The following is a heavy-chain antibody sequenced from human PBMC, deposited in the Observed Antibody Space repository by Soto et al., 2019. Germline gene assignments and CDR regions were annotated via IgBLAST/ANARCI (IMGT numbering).Heavy chain of an antibody. CDR1: GFSFSDYT. Sequence: QVQLVESGGGVVQPGMSLRLSCAASGFSFSDYTMHWVRQVPGKALEWVSVNSFGGNSKYYADSVKGRFTISRANSDHTLYLQDNHLREDDTALYYCARAGYSSSQGDYFYGMDVWGQGITVTFYS. D-gene: IGHD6-13*01. CDR2: NSFGGNSK. CDR3: ARAGYSSSQGDYFYGMDV. J-gene: IGHJ6*02. V-gene: IGHV3-30-3*01.